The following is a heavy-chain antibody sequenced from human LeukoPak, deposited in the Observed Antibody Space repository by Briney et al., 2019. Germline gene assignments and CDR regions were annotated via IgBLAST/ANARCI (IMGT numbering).Heavy chain of an antibody. Sequence: SVRVSCKASGGTFSSYAISWVRQAPGQGLEWVGRIIPIFGTANYAQKFQGRVTITTDESTSTAYMELSSLRSEDTAVYYCASSVTTTGEEGNYYYYYMDVWGKGTTVTVSS. CDR2: IIPIFGTA. J-gene: IGHJ6*03. V-gene: IGHV1-69*05. D-gene: IGHD4-11*01. CDR1: GGTFSSYA. CDR3: ASSVTTTGEEGNYYYYYMDV.